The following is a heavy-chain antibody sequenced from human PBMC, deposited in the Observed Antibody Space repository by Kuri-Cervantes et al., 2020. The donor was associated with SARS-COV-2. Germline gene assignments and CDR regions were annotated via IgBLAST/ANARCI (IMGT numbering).Heavy chain of an antibody. CDR2: IYYSGST. CDR3: ARGGYDFWIDPQDQQYYMDV. D-gene: IGHD3-3*01. Sequence: SETLSLTCTVSGGSISSGDYYWSWIRQPPGKGLEWIGYIYYSGSTYYNPSLKSRVTISVDTSKNQFSLKLSPVTAADTAVYYCARGGYDFWIDPQDQQYYMDVWGKGTTVTVSS. CDR1: GGSISSGDYY. J-gene: IGHJ6*03. V-gene: IGHV4-30-4*08.